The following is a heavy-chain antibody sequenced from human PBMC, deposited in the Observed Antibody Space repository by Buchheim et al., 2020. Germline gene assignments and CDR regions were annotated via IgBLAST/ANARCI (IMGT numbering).Heavy chain of an antibody. J-gene: IGHJ4*02. CDR1: GFTFSSYG. Sequence: QMELVESGGGVVQPGMSLKLSCAASGFTFSSYGMHWVRQTPGKGLEWVAVIRYDGVKKDYSDSVKGRFTISRDNSKNTLYLQMNSLRAEDTAVYYCAKDVESRSGRGYFDYWGQGTL. V-gene: IGHV3-33*06. CDR2: IRYDGVKK. D-gene: IGHD6-19*01. CDR3: AKDVESRSGRGYFDY.